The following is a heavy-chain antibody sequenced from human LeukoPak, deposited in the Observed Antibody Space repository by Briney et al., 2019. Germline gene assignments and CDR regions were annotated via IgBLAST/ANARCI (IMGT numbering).Heavy chain of an antibody. CDR2: ISSSSSTI. CDR1: GFTFSSYS. V-gene: IGHV3-48*01. Sequence: GGSLRLSCAASGFTFSSYSMNWVRQAPGKGLEWVSYISSSSSTIYYADSVKGRFTISRDNAKNSLYLQMNSLRAEDTAVYYCARERSCTDGLCYSYFDHWGQGTLVTVSS. CDR3: ARERSCTDGLCYSYFDH. D-gene: IGHD2-8*01. J-gene: IGHJ4*02.